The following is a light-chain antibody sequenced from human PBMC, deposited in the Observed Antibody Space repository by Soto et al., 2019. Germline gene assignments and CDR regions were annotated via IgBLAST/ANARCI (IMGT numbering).Light chain of an antibody. J-gene: IGKJ2*01. CDR3: QQTYDSPYT. CDR2: SSA. V-gene: IGKV1-39*01. CDR1: QRINPY. Sequence: DIHMTQSPSYLSASAGDRVTVSCRACQRINPYLNWYQQKPGEAPTLLITSSATLQRGVPSRFSGSGSGTDFTLTISSLQPEDFATYFCQQTYDSPYTFGQGTKLEIK.